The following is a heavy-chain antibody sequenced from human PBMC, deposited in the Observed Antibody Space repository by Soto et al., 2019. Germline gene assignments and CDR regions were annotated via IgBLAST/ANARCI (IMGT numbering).Heavy chain of an antibody. Sequence: QLQLQESGPGLVKPSETLSLTCTVSGGSISSSSYYWGWIRQPPGKGLEWIGSIYYSGSTCYNPSLKSQVTISVDTSKNQFSLKLSSVTAADTAVYYCARHSISTSLAARLFWFDPWGQGTLVTVSS. J-gene: IGHJ5*02. CDR3: ARHSISTSLAARLFWFDP. CDR1: GGSISSSSYY. CDR2: IYYSGST. D-gene: IGHD6-6*01. V-gene: IGHV4-39*01.